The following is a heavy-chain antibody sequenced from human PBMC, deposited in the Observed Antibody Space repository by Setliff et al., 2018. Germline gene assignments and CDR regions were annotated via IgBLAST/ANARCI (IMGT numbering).Heavy chain of an antibody. Sequence: ASVKVSCKASGFTFKTYSFSWIRQAPGQGLEWMGWISPYKSDTNYAQKFQGRVTMTTDISTSTAYMELRSLRSDDTAVYYCARGGYSYGYDHGFDIWGQGTMVTVSS. V-gene: IGHV1-18*01. CDR3: ARGGYSYGYDHGFDI. J-gene: IGHJ3*02. CDR1: GFTFKTYS. D-gene: IGHD5-18*01. CDR2: ISPYKSDT.